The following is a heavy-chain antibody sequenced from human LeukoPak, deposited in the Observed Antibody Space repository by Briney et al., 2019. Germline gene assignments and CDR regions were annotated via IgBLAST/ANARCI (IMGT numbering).Heavy chain of an antibody. J-gene: IGHJ1*01. V-gene: IGHV6-1*01. Sequence: SLTPSLPFAISGDSVSSNRPAANWIRQSPSRGPEWLGRTYYRSEWYNDNAVSVKSRININPDTSKNQFSLQLNSVTPEDTAVYYCAQADSTGYFYFQHWGQGTLVTGSS. CDR1: GDSVSSNRPA. D-gene: IGHD3-22*01. CDR2: TYYRSEWYN. CDR3: AQADSTGYFYFQH.